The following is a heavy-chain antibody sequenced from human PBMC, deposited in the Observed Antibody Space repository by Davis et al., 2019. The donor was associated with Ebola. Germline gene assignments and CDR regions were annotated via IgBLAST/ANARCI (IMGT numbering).Heavy chain of an antibody. J-gene: IGHJ4*02. V-gene: IGHV4-39*01. D-gene: IGHD3-10*01. Sequence: MPSETLSLTCTVSGGSISSSSYYWGWIRQPPGKGLEWIGNIYYSGSTYYNPSLKSRVAISIDTSRNQFSLKLSSVTAADTAVYYCARHQGSYYAGIEYWGQGTLVTVSS. CDR2: IYYSGST. CDR3: ARHQGSYYAGIEY. CDR1: GGSISSSSYY.